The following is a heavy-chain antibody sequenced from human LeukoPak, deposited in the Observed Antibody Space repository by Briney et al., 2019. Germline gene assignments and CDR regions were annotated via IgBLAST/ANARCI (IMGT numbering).Heavy chain of an antibody. V-gene: IGHV1-2*06. CDR3: AREYNWNLPDYYYYYMDV. CDR2: INPNSGGT. Sequence: ASVKVSCKASGYTFTGYYMHWVRQAPGQGLERMGRINPNSGGTNYAQKFQGRVAMTRDTSISTAYMELSRLRSDDTAVYYCAREYNWNLPDYYYYYMDVWGEGTTVTVSS. D-gene: IGHD1-20*01. J-gene: IGHJ6*03. CDR1: GYTFTGYY.